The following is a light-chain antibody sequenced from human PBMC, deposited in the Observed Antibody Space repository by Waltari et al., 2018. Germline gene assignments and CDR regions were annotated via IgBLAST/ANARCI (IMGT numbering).Light chain of an antibody. V-gene: IGKV3-20*01. CDR3: QKNEALPAT. Sequence: EIVLTQSPATLSLSLGERATLSGRASQSIGKYLIWYQQKPCQAPRLLIYASSIRATGIPDRFSGSGSGTDFSLTISSLEPEDFAVYYCQKNEALPATFGQGTKVEIK. J-gene: IGKJ1*01. CDR2: ASS. CDR1: QSIGKY.